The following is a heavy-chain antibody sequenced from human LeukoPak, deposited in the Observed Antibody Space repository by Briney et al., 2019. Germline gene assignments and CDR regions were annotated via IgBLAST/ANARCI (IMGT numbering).Heavy chain of an antibody. CDR3: ARITRPEVTGYYKKGAFDI. D-gene: IGHD3-9*01. Sequence: ASVKVSCKASGYTFTSYGISWVRQAPGQGLEWMGWISAYNGNTNYAQKLQGRVTMTTDTSTGTAYMELRSLRSDDTAVYYCARITRPEVTGYYKKGAFDIWGQGTMVTVSS. CDR2: ISAYNGNT. J-gene: IGHJ3*02. V-gene: IGHV1-18*01. CDR1: GYTFTSYG.